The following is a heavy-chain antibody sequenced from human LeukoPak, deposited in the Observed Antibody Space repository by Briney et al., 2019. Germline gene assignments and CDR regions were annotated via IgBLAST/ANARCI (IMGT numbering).Heavy chain of an antibody. V-gene: IGHV4-39*07. J-gene: IGHJ4*02. CDR2: ISYSGNT. CDR1: GGSINSSSNQ. D-gene: IGHD3-22*01. CDR3: AGDRHYDSSGYYSGYFDY. Sequence: SETLSLTCTVSGGSINSSSNQWGWIRQPPGKGLEWIGSISYSGNTYYKPSLKSRVTVSVDTSKNQFSLKLSSVTAADTAVYYCAGDRHYDSSGYYSGYFDYWGQGTLVTVSS.